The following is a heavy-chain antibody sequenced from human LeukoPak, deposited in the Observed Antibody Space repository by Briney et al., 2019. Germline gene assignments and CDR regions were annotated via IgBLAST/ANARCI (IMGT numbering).Heavy chain of an antibody. Sequence: GGSLRLSCAASGFTFSNYWMHWVRQAPGKGLVWVSRINSDGINTSYADSVKGRFTISRDNAKNTLNLQMNSLRAEDTAVYYCARHVVAVGFDYSGQGTLVTVSS. J-gene: IGHJ4*02. D-gene: IGHD3-22*01. CDR3: ARHVVAVGFDY. V-gene: IGHV3-74*01. CDR2: INSDGINT. CDR1: GFTFSNYW.